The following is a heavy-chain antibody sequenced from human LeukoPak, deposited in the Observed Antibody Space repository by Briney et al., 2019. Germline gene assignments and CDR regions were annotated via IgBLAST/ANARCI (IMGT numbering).Heavy chain of an antibody. CDR3: ATGRDADSARGYYDMDV. CDR2: IYRGGST. J-gene: IGHJ6*02. D-gene: IGHD5-24*01. CDR1: GGSITGYY. V-gene: IGHV4-4*07. Sequence: SETLSLTCTVSGGSITGYYWTWIRQPAGKGLEWIGRIYRGGSTNYNPPLKSRVTMSVDTSKNQFSLKLSSVTAAHTAVYYCATGRDADSARGYYDMDVWGQGTTVTVSS.